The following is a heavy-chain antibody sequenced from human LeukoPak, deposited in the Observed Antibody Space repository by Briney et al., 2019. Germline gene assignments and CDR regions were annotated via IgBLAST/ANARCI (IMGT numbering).Heavy chain of an antibody. V-gene: IGHV3-48*03. J-gene: IGHJ5*02. CDR1: GFTLTTSE. CDR3: ARAWEQLWSPKINWFDP. D-gene: IGHD5-18*01. Sequence: GGSLRLSCAASGFTLTTSEMDWVRQAPGKGLEWVSYINSDNIVLYGDSVKGRFTISSDKATNSVYLQMNSLRAEDTAVYYCARAWEQLWSPKINWFDPWGQGTLVTVSS. CDR2: INSDNIV.